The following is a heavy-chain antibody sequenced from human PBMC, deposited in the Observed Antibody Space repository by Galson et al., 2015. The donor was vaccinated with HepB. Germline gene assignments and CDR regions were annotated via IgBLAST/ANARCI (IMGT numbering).Heavy chain of an antibody. D-gene: IGHD6-19*01. J-gene: IGHJ4*02. CDR3: ASSAIRRYIHGWYIFDH. Sequence: SLRLSCATSGLTFRNFAMNWVRRAPGKGLEWVSGVGVTAGDTYYADSVKGRFFISRDNSKKTIYLQMNSLRVEDTAVYYCASSAIRRYIHGWYIFDHWGQGTRVTVSS. CDR1: GLTFRNFA. CDR2: VGVTAGDT. V-gene: IGHV3-23*01.